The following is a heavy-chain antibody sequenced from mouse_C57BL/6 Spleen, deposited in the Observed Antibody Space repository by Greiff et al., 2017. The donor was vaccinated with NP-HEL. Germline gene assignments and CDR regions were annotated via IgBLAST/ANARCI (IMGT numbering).Heavy chain of an antibody. CDR2: IYPGDGDT. J-gene: IGHJ2*01. CDR3: ARSPYYTLFDY. D-gene: IGHD2-12*01. CDR1: GYAFSSSW. V-gene: IGHV1-82*01. Sequence: VKLMESGPELVKPGASVKISCKASGYAFSSSWMNWVKQRPGKGLEWIGRIYPGDGDTNYNGKFKGKATLTADKSSSTAYMQLSSLTSEDSAVYFCARSPYYTLFDYWGQGTTLTVSS.